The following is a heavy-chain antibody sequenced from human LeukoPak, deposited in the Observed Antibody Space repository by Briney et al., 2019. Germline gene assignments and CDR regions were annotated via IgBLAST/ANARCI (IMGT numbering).Heavy chain of an antibody. V-gene: IGHV3-21*01. CDR1: GFTFSSYS. CDR2: ISSSSSYI. Sequence: GGSLRLSCAASGFTFSSYSMNWVRQAPGKGLEWVSSISSSSSYIYYADSVKGRFTISRDNAKNSLYLQMNSLRAEDTAVYYCASVSISSAAADTVFGGYYYYGMDVWGQGTTVTVSS. J-gene: IGHJ6*02. D-gene: IGHD6-13*01. CDR3: ASVSISSAAADTVFGGYYYYGMDV.